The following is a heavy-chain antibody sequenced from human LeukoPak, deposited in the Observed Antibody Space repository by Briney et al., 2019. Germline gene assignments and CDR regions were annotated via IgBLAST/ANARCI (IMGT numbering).Heavy chain of an antibody. CDR3: ARVSVTTYAFDI. CDR1: GGSISSGDYY. CDR2: IYYSGST. Sequence: SQTLSLTCTVSGGSISSGDYYWSWIRQPPGKGLEWIGYIYYSGSTYYNPSLKSRVTMSVDTSKNQFSLKLSSVTAADTAVYYCARVSVTTYAFDIWGQGTMVTVSS. J-gene: IGHJ3*02. D-gene: IGHD4-17*01. V-gene: IGHV4-30-4*01.